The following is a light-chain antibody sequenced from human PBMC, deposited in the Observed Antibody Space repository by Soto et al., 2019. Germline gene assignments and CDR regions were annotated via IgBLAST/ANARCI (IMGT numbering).Light chain of an antibody. CDR1: LSVGGW. CDR2: AAS. J-gene: IGKJ2*01. Sequence: IQMTQSPSSVSASVGDSVSINCRASLSVGGWLAWYRQKPGKAPEFLIFAASTLHSGVPSRFSGSGSGTDFTLTISSLQPEDVATYYCQQTNSPYIFGQGTKVEI. CDR3: QQTNSPYI. V-gene: IGKV1-12*01.